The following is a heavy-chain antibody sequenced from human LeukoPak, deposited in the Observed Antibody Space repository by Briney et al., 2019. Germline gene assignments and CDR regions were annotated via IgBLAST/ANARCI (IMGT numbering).Heavy chain of an antibody. D-gene: IGHD1-1*01. CDR3: ARDVGWDSSLVTTTRSDY. V-gene: IGHV3-23*01. CDR2: ISGSGGST. J-gene: IGHJ4*02. Sequence: GGSLRLSCAASGFTFSSYAMSWVRQAPGKRLEWVSAISGSGGSTYYADSVKGRFTISRDNSKNTLYLQMNSLRAEDTAVYYCARDVGWDSSLVTTTRSDYWGQGTLVTVSS. CDR1: GFTFSSYA.